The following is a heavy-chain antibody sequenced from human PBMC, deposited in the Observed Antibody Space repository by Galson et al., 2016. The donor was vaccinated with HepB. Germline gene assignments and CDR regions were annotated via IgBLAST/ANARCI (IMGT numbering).Heavy chain of an antibody. V-gene: IGHV4-59*01. Sequence: ETLSLTCSVSGDSFSGYYWTWVRQAPGKGLEWLGYIHYTGSTNYNPSLKSRLTISVDTSKKQFSLRLRSVTAADTAVYYCAAEDSSGTLVFDDWGQGNLVTVSS. J-gene: IGHJ4*02. CDR2: IHYTGST. CDR1: GDSFSGYY. CDR3: AAEDSSGTLVFDD. D-gene: IGHD3-10*01.